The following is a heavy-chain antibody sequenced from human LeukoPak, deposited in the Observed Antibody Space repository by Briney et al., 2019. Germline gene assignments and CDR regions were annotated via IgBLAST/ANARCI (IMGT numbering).Heavy chain of an antibody. V-gene: IGHV3-33*01. Sequence: GGSLRLSCAASGFTFSSYGMHWVRQAPGKGLEWVAVIWYGGSNKYYADSVKGRFTISRDNSKNTLYLQMNSLRAEDTAVYYCARGITMVRGVRGVYNWFDPWGQGTLVTVSS. D-gene: IGHD3-10*01. CDR2: IWYGGSNK. J-gene: IGHJ5*02. CDR3: ARGITMVRGVRGVYNWFDP. CDR1: GFTFSSYG.